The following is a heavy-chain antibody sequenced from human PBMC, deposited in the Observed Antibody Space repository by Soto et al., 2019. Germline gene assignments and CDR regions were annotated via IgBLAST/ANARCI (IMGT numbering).Heavy chain of an antibody. CDR3: ARERRVVGGYSSNWYDYFDW. J-gene: IGHJ4*02. CDR2: INHSGST. Sequence: SETLSLTCAVYGGSFSDYFWTWIRQPPGKGLEWIGEINHSGSTNFNPSLKSRVAISADTSRNQFSLRVTSVTAADTAVYCCARERRVVGGYSSNWYDYFDWWGQGTLVTVSS. V-gene: IGHV4-34*01. CDR1: GGSFSDYF. D-gene: IGHD6-13*01.